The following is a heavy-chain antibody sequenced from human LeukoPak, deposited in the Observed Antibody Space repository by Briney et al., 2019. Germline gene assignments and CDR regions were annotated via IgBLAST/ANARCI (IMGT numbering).Heavy chain of an antibody. J-gene: IGHJ4*02. CDR2: IYYSGST. Sequence: SQTLSLTCTVSGGSISSGGYYWSWIRQHPGKGLEWIGYIYYSGSTYYNPSLKSRVTISVDTSKNQFSLKLNSVTAADTAVFYCARAITFGGVIVTYYFGYWGQGTLVTVSS. CDR3: ARAITFGGVIVTYYFGY. CDR1: GGSISSGGYY. D-gene: IGHD3-16*02. V-gene: IGHV4-31*03.